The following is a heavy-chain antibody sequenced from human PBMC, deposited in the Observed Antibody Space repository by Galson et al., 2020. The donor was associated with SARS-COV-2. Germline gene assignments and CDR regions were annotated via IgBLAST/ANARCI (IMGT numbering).Heavy chain of an antibody. CDR1: GFTFSNYY. J-gene: IGHJ3*02. V-gene: IGHV3-11*04. CDR3: ARDGRKYRGIYVGALDI. Sequence: NSGGSLRLSCAASGFTFSNYYIIWIRQAPGKGLEWVSYISDSGSSIYYADSVKGRFTISRDNAKNSLYLQMNSLRAEDTAVYYCARDGRKYRGIYVGALDIWGQGRMVTVSS. D-gene: IGHD1-26*01. CDR2: ISDSGSSI.